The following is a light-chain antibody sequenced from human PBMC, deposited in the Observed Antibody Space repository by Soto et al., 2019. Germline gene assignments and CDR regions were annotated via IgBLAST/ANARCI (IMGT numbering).Light chain of an antibody. J-gene: IGKJ1*01. CDR1: QSISSY. CDR3: QQSYSTPRT. Sequence: DIPMTQSPSSLSANERDRVTITCRASQSISSYLNWYQQKPGKAPKLLIYAASSLQSGVPSRFSGSGSGTDFTLTISSLQPEDFATYYCQQSYSTPRTFAQGTKV. V-gene: IGKV1-39*01. CDR2: AAS.